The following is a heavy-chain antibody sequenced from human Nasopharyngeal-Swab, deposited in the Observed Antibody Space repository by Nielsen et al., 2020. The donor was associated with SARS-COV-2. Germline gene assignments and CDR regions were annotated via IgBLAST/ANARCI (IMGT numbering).Heavy chain of an antibody. J-gene: IGHJ4*02. V-gene: IGHV3-15*01. CDR2: IRRNAEGGTT. Sequence: GESLKISCAASGFTFTNAWMTWVRQAPGKGLEWVGRIRRNAEGGTTDYAAPVKGRFTISRDDSKDMLYLQMNSLKTEDTAVYYCITDQLITAKTDYWGQGTLVTVSS. CDR1: GFTFTNAW. D-gene: IGHD3-16*01. CDR3: ITDQLITAKTDY.